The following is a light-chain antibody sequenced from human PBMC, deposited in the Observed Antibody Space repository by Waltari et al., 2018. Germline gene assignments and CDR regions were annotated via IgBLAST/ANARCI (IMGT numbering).Light chain of an antibody. CDR3: SSYAGGSSLM. J-gene: IGLJ3*02. Sequence: QSALTQPPPASGSPGQSITIPCPGTSTAVEGYVPVFWYHHPPGKAPKLLIDEVTKRPSGVPDRFSASKSDNTASLAVSGLQAEDEADYYCSSYAGGSSLMFGGGTKLTVL. CDR2: EVT. V-gene: IGLV2-8*01. CDR1: STAVEGYVP.